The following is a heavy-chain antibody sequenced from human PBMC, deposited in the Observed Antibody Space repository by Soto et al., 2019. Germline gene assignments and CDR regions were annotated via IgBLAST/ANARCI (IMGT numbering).Heavy chain of an antibody. CDR3: ARGSYYSGWV. Sequence: PSQTLSLTCAISGDSVSSTSAAWSWIRQSPSRGLEWLGRTYYRSKWYSDYAVSVKSRITINPDTSKNQFSLQLNSVTPEDTAVYYCARGSYYSGWVWCPGPLVTVSS. D-gene: IGHD6-19*01. CDR1: GDSVSSTSAA. V-gene: IGHV6-1*01. J-gene: IGHJ4*02. CDR2: TYYRSKWYS.